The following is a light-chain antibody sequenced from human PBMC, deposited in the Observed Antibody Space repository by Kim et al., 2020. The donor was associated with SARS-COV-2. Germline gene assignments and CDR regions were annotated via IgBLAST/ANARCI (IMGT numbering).Light chain of an antibody. CDR2: DVS. CDR3: ASCSTTTNVL. V-gene: IGLV2-14*03. CDR1: SSDVSAYDF. Sequence: GQSITISCTGTSSDVSAYDFVSWYQQHPGTAPKLIIYDVSHRPSGVSNRFSGSKSGNTASLTISGLQAEDEADYYCASCSTTTNVLFGGGTQLTVL. J-gene: IGLJ2*01.